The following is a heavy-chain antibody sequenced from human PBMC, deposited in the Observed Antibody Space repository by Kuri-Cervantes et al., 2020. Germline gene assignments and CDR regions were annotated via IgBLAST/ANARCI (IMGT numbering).Heavy chain of an antibody. J-gene: IGHJ5*02. CDR3: ARDWSAAAEGPRWFDP. D-gene: IGHD6-13*01. CDR1: GGSFSGYY. Sequence: ESLKISCAVYGGSFSGYYWSWIRQPPGKGLEWIGEINHSGSTNYNPSLKSRVTISVDTSKNQFSLKLSSVTAADTAVYYCARDWSAAAEGPRWFDPWGQGTLVTVSS. CDR2: INHSGST. V-gene: IGHV4-34*01.